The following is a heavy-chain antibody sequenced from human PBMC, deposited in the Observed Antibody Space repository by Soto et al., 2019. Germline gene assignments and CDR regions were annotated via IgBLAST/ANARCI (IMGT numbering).Heavy chain of an antibody. CDR3: ADQFGECSSGMDV. CDR2: ISYDGSNK. V-gene: IGHV3-30*03. J-gene: IGHJ6*02. CDR1: GFTFSSYG. Sequence: QVQLVESGGGVVQPGRSLRLSCAASGFTFSSYGMHWVRQAPGKGLEWVEVISYDGSNKYYADSVKGRFTIPRDKSTNPLYRHMNSLRAEETAVYYCADQFGECSSGMDVRGQGTTFTVSS. D-gene: IGHD3-10*01.